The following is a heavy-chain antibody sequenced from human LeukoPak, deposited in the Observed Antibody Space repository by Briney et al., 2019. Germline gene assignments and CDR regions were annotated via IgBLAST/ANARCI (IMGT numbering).Heavy chain of an antibody. CDR3: ARFRGSYYVAGF. Sequence: ASVKVSCKASGYTFNTYNINWVRQAPGQGLEWMAWISAYNGYTKYAQKFQARVTMTTDTPTSTAYMELRGLTSDDTAVYYCARFRGSYYVAGFWGQGTLVTVSS. J-gene: IGHJ4*02. CDR1: GYTFNTYN. D-gene: IGHD1-26*01. V-gene: IGHV1-18*01. CDR2: ISAYNGYT.